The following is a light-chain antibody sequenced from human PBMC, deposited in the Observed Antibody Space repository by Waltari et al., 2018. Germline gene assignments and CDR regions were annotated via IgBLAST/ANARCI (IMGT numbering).Light chain of an antibody. Sequence: SSVLPQPPSVSVAPGQTATIACGGDNAATTSVHWYQQRPDQAPVLVVAGDSYRPSGIPERFSGSKSGSTATLTISRVEAGDEADYYCQVWDISTDHYVFGTGTRVTVL. V-gene: IGLV3-21*02. CDR2: GDS. CDR3: QVWDISTDHYV. J-gene: IGLJ1*01. CDR1: NAATTS.